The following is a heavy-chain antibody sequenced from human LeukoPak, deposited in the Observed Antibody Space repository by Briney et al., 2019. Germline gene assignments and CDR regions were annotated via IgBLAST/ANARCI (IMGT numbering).Heavy chain of an antibody. Sequence: GGPLRLSCAASGFTFNVYTMNWVRQTPGKGLEWVSSISSSSTYIYYADSVKGRFTISRDNAKNSLYLQMNSLRAEDTAFYYCTRDMNDYGDYVIDYWGQGTLVTVSS. CDR2: ISSSSTYI. D-gene: IGHD4-17*01. V-gene: IGHV3-21*01. CDR3: TRDMNDYGDYVIDY. J-gene: IGHJ4*02. CDR1: GFTFNVYT.